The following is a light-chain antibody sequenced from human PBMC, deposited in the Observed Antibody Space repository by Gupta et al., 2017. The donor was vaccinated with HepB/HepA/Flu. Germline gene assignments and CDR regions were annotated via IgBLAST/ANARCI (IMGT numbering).Light chain of an antibody. CDR1: QSLLNSNGYHY. CDR3: MQGLHPPRT. CDR2: VVS. V-gene: IGKV2-28*01. J-gene: IGKJ4*01. Sequence: DIVTTQFPLSLPVTPGEPASISCRSSQSLLNSNGYHYLDWYVQKPGQSPQLLISVVSLRASGVPDSFSGSGSGTDFTLTISRVEAEDVGVYYCMQGLHPPRTFGGGTKVEIK.